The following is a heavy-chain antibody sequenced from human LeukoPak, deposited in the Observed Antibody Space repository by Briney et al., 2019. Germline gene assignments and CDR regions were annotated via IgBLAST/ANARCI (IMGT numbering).Heavy chain of an antibody. CDR3: ANIAGYSYGFGYYFDY. CDR1: RFTFSSYA. V-gene: IGHV3-23*01. D-gene: IGHD5-18*01. J-gene: IGHJ4*02. CDR2: ISGSGGST. Sequence: GASLRLSCAASRFTFSSYAMSWVRQAPGKGLEWVSAISGSGGSTYYADSVKGGFTISRDNSKNTLYLQMNSLRAEDTAVYYCANIAGYSYGFGYYFDYWGQGTLVTVSS.